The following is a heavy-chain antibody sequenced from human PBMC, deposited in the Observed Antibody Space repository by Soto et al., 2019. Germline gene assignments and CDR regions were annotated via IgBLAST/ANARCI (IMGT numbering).Heavy chain of an antibody. CDR1: GGSFSGYY. V-gene: IGHV4-34*01. D-gene: IGHD2-15*01. CDR3: AREVGGGYYGLDV. J-gene: IGHJ6*02. CDR2: INHSGST. Sequence: PSETLSLTCAVYGGSFSGYYWSWIRQPPRKGLEWIGEINHSGSTNYNPSLKSRVTISVDTSKNQFSLKLNSVTAADTAVYYCAREVGGGYYGLDVWGQGTTVTVSS.